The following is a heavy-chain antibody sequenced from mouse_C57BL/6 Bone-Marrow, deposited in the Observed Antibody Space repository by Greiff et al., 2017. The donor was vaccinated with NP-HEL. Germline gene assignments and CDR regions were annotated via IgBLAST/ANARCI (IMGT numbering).Heavy chain of an antibody. Sequence: EVQLVQSEGGLVQPGSSMKLSCTASGFTFSDYYMAWVRQVPEKGLEWVANINYDGSSTYYLDSLKSRFIITRDNAKNILYLQMSSLTSEDTATYYCARERASGDSYYFDYWGQGTTLTVSS. CDR1: GFTFSDYY. D-gene: IGHD3-3*01. J-gene: IGHJ2*01. CDR3: ARERASGDSYYFDY. CDR2: INYDGSST. V-gene: IGHV5-16*01.